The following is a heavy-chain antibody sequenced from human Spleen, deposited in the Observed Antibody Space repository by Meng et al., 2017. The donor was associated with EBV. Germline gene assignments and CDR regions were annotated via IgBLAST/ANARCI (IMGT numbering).Heavy chain of an antibody. CDR1: GGSISSGDYY. V-gene: IGHV4-30-4*01. Sequence: QLQESGPGLVKPSQTLALTCAVSGGSISSGDYYWSWIRQPPGTGLEWIGYIFFGGSTNYNPSLKSQVTMSVDTSKNQFSLKLSSVTAADTAVYYCASSLYSSSRVNWFDPWGQGALVTVSS. CDR3: ASSLYSSSRVNWFDP. D-gene: IGHD6-13*01. J-gene: IGHJ5*02. CDR2: IFFGGST.